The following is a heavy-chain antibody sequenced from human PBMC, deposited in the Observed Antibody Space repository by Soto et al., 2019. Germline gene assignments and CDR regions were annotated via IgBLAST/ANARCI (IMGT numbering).Heavy chain of an antibody. CDR1: GYTFTSYY. CDR3: ARDLTSTLRLVIPYYYYMDV. Sequence: QVQLVQSGAEVKKPGASVKVSCKASGYTFTSYYMHWVRQAPGQGLEWMGIINPSGGSTSYAQKCQGRVSMTRDTSTSTVYMELSSLRSEDTAVYYCARDLTSTLRLVIPYYYYMDVWGKGTTVTVSS. D-gene: IGHD3-9*01. J-gene: IGHJ6*03. CDR2: INPSGGST. V-gene: IGHV1-46*03.